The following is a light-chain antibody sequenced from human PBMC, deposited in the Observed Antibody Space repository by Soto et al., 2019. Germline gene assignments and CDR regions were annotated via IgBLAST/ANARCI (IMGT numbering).Light chain of an antibody. CDR1: QSVSSTY. J-gene: IGKJ1*01. CDR2: GAS. CDR3: QQYGNSRT. Sequence: EIVLTQSPGTLSLSPGERATLSSRASQSVSSTYLAWYQQKPGQAPRLLIYGASSRATGIPDRFSGSGSGTDFTLTISRLEPEDSAVYYCQQYGNSRTFGQGTKVEIK. V-gene: IGKV3-20*01.